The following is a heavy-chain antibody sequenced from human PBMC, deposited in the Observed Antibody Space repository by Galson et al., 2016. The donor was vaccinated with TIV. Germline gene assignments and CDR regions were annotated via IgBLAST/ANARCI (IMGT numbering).Heavy chain of an antibody. V-gene: IGHV1-18*01. CDR2: ISAYDGNT. J-gene: IGHJ4*02. Sequence: SVKVSCKATGYAFNMYGITWVRQAPGQGLEWMGWISAYDGNTNYTQKLQGRVTMTTDTSTSTAYMELRTLRSDDTAVYYCATDPKILGIAVAGPSYWGQGTLVTVSS. CDR1: GYAFNMYG. D-gene: IGHD6-19*01. CDR3: ATDPKILGIAVAGPSY.